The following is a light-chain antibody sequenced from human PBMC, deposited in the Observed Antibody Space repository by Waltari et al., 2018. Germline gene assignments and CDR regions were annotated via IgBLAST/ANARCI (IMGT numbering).Light chain of an antibody. V-gene: IGLV1-40*01. CDR2: GNS. CDR3: QSYDSNLAGHVA. Sequence: QSVLTQPPSVSGAPGQRVTISCTGSSSNIGAGYAVHWYQQLPGTAPKLLIYGNSNRPSGVPDRFSGSQSGASAALAITGLQAEDEADYYCQSYDSNLAGHVAFGGGTKLTVL. J-gene: IGLJ2*01. CDR1: SSNIGAGYA.